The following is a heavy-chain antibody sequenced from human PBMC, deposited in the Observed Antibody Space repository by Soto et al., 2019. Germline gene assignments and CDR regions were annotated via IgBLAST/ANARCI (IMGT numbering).Heavy chain of an antibody. CDR2: INPEGSDK. V-gene: IGHV3-7*04. CDR1: TFTFSIYC. J-gene: IGHJ4*02. CDR3: ARADRPYAESAY. D-gene: IGHD3-3*01. Sequence: LRLSCVASTFTFSIYCMNLVRRAPGKGLEWVANINPEGSDKYYVDSVKGRFTISRDNTKNSLDLQMNSLRAEDTAVYYCARADRPYAESAYWGQGTLVTVSS.